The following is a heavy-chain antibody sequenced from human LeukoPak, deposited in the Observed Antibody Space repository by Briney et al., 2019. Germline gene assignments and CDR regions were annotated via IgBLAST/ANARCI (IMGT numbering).Heavy chain of an antibody. V-gene: IGHV3-11*01. CDR3: ARDYCSSTSCLAPLYYYYGMDV. D-gene: IGHD2-2*01. CDR1: GFTFSDYY. Sequence: PEGSLRLSCAASGFTFSDYYMSWIRQAPGKGLEWVSYISSSGSTIYYADSVKGRFTISRDNAKNSLYLQMHSLRAEDTAVYYCARDYCSSTSCLAPLYYYYGMDVWGQGTTVTVSS. J-gene: IGHJ6*02. CDR2: ISSSGSTI.